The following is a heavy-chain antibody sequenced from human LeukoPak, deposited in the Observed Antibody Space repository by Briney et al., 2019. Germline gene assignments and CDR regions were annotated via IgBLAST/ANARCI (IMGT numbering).Heavy chain of an antibody. Sequence: ASVKVSCKASGYTFTGSYINWVRQAPGQGLEWMGRINPNSGDTNVAQKFQGRVTLTRDTSISTSYMELSSLRSDDTAVYFCAKVREVGTNISGAFDMWGQGTKVTVSS. CDR2: INPNSGDT. V-gene: IGHV1-2*06. J-gene: IGHJ3*02. CDR3: AKVREVGTNISGAFDM. CDR1: GYTFTGSY. D-gene: IGHD1-14*01.